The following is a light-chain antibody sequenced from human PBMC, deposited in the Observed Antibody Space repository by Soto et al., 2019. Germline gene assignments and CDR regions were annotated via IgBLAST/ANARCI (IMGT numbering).Light chain of an antibody. Sequence: SYELTQPPSVSVSPGQTAIITCSGDKLGDKYTCWYQQKPGQSPVLVIYKDNKRPSGIPERFSGSNSGNRATLTISGTRAMDEADYYCQAWDSSAVVFGGGTKLTVL. J-gene: IGLJ3*02. CDR2: KDN. CDR1: KLGDKY. V-gene: IGLV3-1*01. CDR3: QAWDSSAVV.